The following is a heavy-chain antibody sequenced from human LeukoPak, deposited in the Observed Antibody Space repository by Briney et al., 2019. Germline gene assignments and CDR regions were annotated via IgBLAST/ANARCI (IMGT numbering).Heavy chain of an antibody. D-gene: IGHD3-10*01. CDR2: INHSGST. J-gene: IGHJ4*02. Sequence: SETLSLTCAVYGGSFSGYYWSWIRQPPGKGLEWIGEINHSGSTNYNPSLKSRVTISVDTSKNQFSLKLSSVTAADTAVYYCARPITMVRGAYDYWGQGTLVTVPS. V-gene: IGHV4-34*01. CDR3: ARPITMVRGAYDY. CDR1: GGSFSGYY.